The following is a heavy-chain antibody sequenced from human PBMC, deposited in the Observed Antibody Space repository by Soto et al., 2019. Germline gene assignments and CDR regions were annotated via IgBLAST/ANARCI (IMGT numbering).Heavy chain of an antibody. J-gene: IGHJ4*02. CDR1: GGSISSSSYY. CDR3: ARRAMGATFDY. CDR2: IYYSGST. D-gene: IGHD1-26*01. V-gene: IGHV4-39*01. Sequence: SETLSLTCTVSGGSISSSSYYWGWIRQPPGKGREWIGSIYYSGSTYYNPSLKSRFTISVVTSKNQFSLKLSSVTAADTAVYYCARRAMGATFDYWGQGTLVTVSS.